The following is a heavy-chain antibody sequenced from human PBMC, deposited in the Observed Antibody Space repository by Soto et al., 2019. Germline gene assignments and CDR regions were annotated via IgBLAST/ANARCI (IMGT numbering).Heavy chain of an antibody. CDR1: GGSISSYY. CDR2: IYYSGST. V-gene: IGHV4-59*01. CDR3: AREQLGGFFDY. J-gene: IGHJ4*02. Sequence: XETLSLTCTDSGGSISSYYWSWIRQPPGKGLEWIGYIYYSGSTNYNPSLKSRVTISVDTSKNQFSLKLSSVTAADTAVYYCAREQLGGFFDYWGPGTLVTVSS. D-gene: IGHD6-13*01.